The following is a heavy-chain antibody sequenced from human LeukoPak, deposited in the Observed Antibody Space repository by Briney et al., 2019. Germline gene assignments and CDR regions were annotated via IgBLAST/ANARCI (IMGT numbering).Heavy chain of an antibody. CDR2: ISGSGDST. J-gene: IGHJ4*02. CDR1: GFTFGSNA. V-gene: IGHV3-23*01. CDR3: AKGRYGGWNGGDS. Sequence: GGSLRLSCAASGFTFGSNAMNWVRQAPGKGLEWVSGISGSGDSTYYADSVKGRFTISRDNSKNTVYLQLSSLRADDTAVYYCAKGRYGGWNGGDSWGQGALVTVSS. D-gene: IGHD1-1*01.